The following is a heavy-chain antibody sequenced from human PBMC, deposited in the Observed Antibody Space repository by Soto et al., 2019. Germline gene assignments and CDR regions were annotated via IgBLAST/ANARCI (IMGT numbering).Heavy chain of an antibody. D-gene: IGHD6-6*01. V-gene: IGHV3-21*01. CDR1: GFTFSSYS. J-gene: IGHJ4*02. Sequence: GGSLRLSCAASGFTFSSYSMNWVRQAPGKGLEWVSSISSSSSYIYYADSVKGRFTISRDNAKNSLYLQMNSLRAEDTAVYYCARDLKIAARPAGYWGQGTLVTVSS. CDR2: ISSSSSYI. CDR3: ARDLKIAARPAGY.